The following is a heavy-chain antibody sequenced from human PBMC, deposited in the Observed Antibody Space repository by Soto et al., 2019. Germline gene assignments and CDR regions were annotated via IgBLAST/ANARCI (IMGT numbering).Heavy chain of an antibody. Sequence: QVQLVQSGAEVKKPGASVKVSCKASGYTFTSYGISWVRQAPGQGLEWMGWISAYNGNTNSAQKLQGRVTMTTDTPASRAYVELRSLSSGDTLVFFWARFQAGTTKGYYLDFW. J-gene: IGHJ6*03. CDR2: ISAYNGNT. CDR3: ARFQAGTTKGYYLDF. CDR1: GYTFTSYG. D-gene: IGHD1-1*01. V-gene: IGHV1-18*01.